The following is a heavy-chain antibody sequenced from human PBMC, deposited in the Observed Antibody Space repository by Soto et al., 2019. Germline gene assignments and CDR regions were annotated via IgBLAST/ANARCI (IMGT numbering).Heavy chain of an antibody. CDR1: GFTFSSQA. CDR2: ISGSGGST. D-gene: IGHD2-15*01. Sequence: XESLRLSCAASGFTFSSQAMSWVRQAPGKGLELVSGISGSGGSTYYADSVKGRFTISRDNSKNTLYLQMNSLRAEDTAVYYCAKEGGGGRNYYYTMDVWGQGTTVTVSS. CDR3: AKEGGGGRNYYYTMDV. V-gene: IGHV3-23*01. J-gene: IGHJ6*02.